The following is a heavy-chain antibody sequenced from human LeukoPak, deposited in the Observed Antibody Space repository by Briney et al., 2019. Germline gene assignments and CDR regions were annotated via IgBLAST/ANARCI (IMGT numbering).Heavy chain of an antibody. Sequence: GGSLRLSCSASGFTFSTYAMTWVRQAPGKGLEWVAAVTPNGGGTYYTGSVEGRFTISRDNSKNTLFLQMSSLRAEDATLYYCAKDLTLYGDFPYFDSWGQGTLVTVSS. D-gene: IGHD4-17*01. CDR2: VTPNGGGT. V-gene: IGHV3-23*01. J-gene: IGHJ4*02. CDR1: GFTFSTYA. CDR3: AKDLTLYGDFPYFDS.